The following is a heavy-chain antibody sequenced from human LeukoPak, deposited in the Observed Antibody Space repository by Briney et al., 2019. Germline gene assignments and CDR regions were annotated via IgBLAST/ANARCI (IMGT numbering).Heavy chain of an antibody. CDR1: GGSFSGYY. J-gene: IGHJ5*02. D-gene: IGHD3-10*01. CDR2: INHSGST. CDR3: ARAVSRGFDP. Sequence: PSETLSLTCAVSGGSFSGYYWSWIRQPPGKGLEWIGEINHSGSTNYNPSLKSRVTISVDTSKNQFSLKLSSVTAADTAVYYCARAVSRGFDPWGQGTLVTVSS. V-gene: IGHV4-34*01.